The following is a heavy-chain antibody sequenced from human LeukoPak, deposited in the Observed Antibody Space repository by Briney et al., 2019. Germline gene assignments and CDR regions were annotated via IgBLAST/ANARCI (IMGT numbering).Heavy chain of an antibody. J-gene: IGHJ6*03. D-gene: IGHD5-18*01. CDR1: GFTFSSYW. CDR3: ARADTAPGYYYCMDV. CDR2: IKQDGSEK. V-gene: IGHV3-7*01. Sequence: GGSLRLSCAASGFTFSSYWMSWVRQAPGKGLEWVANIKQDGSEKYYVDSVKGRFTISRDNAKNSLYLQMNSLRAEDTAVYYCARADTAPGYYYCMDVWGKGTTVTVSS.